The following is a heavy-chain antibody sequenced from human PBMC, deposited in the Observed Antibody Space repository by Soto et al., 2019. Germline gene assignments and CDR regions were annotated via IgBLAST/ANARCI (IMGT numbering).Heavy chain of an antibody. J-gene: IGHJ3*02. CDR2: IIPIFGTA. Sequence: QVQLEQSGSEVKKSGSSVKVSCKASGYSFSSHAITWVRQAPGQGLEWMGGIIPIFGTATYAQKFQGRVTIIADKSTSTAYMELSSLRSEDTAVYYCARAGPVAGNHAFDIWGQGTLVTVSS. CDR1: GYSFSSHA. CDR3: ARAGPVAGNHAFDI. V-gene: IGHV1-69*06. D-gene: IGHD6-19*01.